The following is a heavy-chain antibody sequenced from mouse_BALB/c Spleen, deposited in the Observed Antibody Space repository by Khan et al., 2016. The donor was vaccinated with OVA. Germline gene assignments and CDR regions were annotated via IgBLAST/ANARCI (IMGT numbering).Heavy chain of an antibody. V-gene: IGHV5-4*02. CDR3: SREWGLYRYAWFAY. D-gene: IGHD2-14*01. CDR2: IGIVVISP. Sequence: EVELVESGGGLVKPGGSLKLSCAASGFTFSDYYMYWVRQIPERGREWVEPIGIVVISPYFHARGKGGSTISRDNATNNLYLQMSSLKSEDAAMYYCSREWGLYRYAWFAYWGQGTLVTVSA. J-gene: IGHJ3*01. CDR1: GFTFSDYY.